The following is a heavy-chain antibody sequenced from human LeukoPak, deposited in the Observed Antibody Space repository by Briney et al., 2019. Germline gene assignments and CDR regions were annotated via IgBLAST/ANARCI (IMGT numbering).Heavy chain of an antibody. V-gene: IGHV4-34*01. CDR1: GGSFSGYY. Sequence: PSETLSLTCAVYGGSFSGYYWSWIRQPPGKGLEWIGEINHSGSTNYNPSLKSRVTISVDTSKNQLSLKLNSVTAADTAVYYCARTDSGWLDYWGQGTLVIVSS. CDR3: ARTDSGWLDY. CDR2: INHSGST. D-gene: IGHD6-19*01. J-gene: IGHJ4*02.